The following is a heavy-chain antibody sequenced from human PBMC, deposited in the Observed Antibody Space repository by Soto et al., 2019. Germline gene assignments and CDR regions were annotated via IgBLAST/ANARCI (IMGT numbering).Heavy chain of an antibody. D-gene: IGHD3-10*01. V-gene: IGHV1-24*01. J-gene: IGHJ4*02. CDR1: GYTLTELS. CDR3: ATVLITMVRGVIINFHY. Sequence: ASVKVSCKVSGYTLTELSMHWVRQAPGKGLEWMGGFDPQDGETIYAQKFQGRVTMTEDTSTDTAYMELSSLISEDTAVYCCATVLITMVRGVIINFHYGGQGALVTVSS. CDR2: FDPQDGET.